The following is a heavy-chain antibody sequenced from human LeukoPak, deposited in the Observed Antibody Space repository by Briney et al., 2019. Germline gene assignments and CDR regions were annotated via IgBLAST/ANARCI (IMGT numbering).Heavy chain of an antibody. D-gene: IGHD4-17*01. V-gene: IGHV4-34*01. CDR1: GGSFSGYY. CDR2: INHSGST. J-gene: IGHJ5*02. Sequence: SETLSLTCAVYGGSFSGYYWSWIRQPPGKGLEWIGEINHSGSTNYNPSLKSRVTISVDTSKKQFSLKLSSVTAADTAVYYCARGRGTVTTYPWFDPWGQGTLVTVSS. CDR3: ARGRGTVTTYPWFDP.